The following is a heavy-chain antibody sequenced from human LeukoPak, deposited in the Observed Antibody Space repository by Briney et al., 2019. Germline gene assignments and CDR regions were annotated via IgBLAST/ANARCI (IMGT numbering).Heavy chain of an antibody. D-gene: IGHD5-18*01. J-gene: IGHJ3*02. Sequence: PGGSLRLSCAASVFTFSSYTMSWVREAPGKGLEWVSDISRSGGSTYYADSVKGRFTISRDNSKNTLYLQMNSLRAEDTAVYYCAKRRGTAMVYDAFDIWGQGTMVTVSS. V-gene: IGHV3-23*01. CDR3: AKRRGTAMVYDAFDI. CDR1: VFTFSSYT. CDR2: ISRSGGST.